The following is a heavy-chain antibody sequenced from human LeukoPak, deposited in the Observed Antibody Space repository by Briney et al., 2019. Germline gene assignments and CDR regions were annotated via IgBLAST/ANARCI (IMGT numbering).Heavy chain of an antibody. CDR1: GYSISSGYY. Sequence: ASETLSLTCPVSGYSISSGYYWGWIRQPPGKGLEWIGSIYHGGSTYYNPSLKSRVTISVDTSKNQFSLKLSSVTAADTAVYYCARDGGYDYYFDYWGQGTLVTVSS. CDR2: IYHGGST. CDR3: ARDGGYDYYFDY. J-gene: IGHJ4*02. D-gene: IGHD5-12*01. V-gene: IGHV4-38-2*02.